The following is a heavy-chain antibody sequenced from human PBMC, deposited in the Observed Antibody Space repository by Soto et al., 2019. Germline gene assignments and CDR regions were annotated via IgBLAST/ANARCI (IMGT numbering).Heavy chain of an antibody. Sequence: SETLSLTCTVSGGSISSYYWSWIRQPPGKGLEWIGYIYYSGSTNYNPSLKSRVTISVDTSKNQFSLELSSVTAADTAVYYCARVNGIHYYYYYDMDVWGKGTTGT. J-gene: IGHJ6*03. CDR2: IYYSGST. D-gene: IGHD1-20*01. V-gene: IGHV4-59*01. CDR3: ARVNGIHYYYYYDMDV. CDR1: GGSISSYY.